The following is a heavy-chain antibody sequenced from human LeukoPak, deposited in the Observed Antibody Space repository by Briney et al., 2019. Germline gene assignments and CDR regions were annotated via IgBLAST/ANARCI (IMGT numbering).Heavy chain of an antibody. CDR3: ASLAAVGRLGFQH. CDR1: GGSFSGYY. V-gene: IGHV4-34*01. J-gene: IGHJ1*01. CDR2: INHSGST. Sequence: SETLSLTCAVYGGSFSGYYWSWIRQPPGKGLEWIGEINHSGSTNYNPSLKSRVTISVDTSKNQFSLKLSSVTAADTAVYYCASLAAVGRLGFQHWGQGTLVTVSS. D-gene: IGHD6-13*01.